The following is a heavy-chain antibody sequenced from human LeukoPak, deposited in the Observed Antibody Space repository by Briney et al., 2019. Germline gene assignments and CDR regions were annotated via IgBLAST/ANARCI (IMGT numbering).Heavy chain of an antibody. CDR1: GYSFTGYY. V-gene: IGHV1-2*06. D-gene: IGHD2-8*01. Sequence: ASVKVSCKASGYSFTGYYIHWVRQAPEQGLEWMGRINPNSGDTNHAQKFQGRVTMTRDTSINTAYMELSRLRSGDTAVYYCARLYCTNDVCSSFDYWGQGTLVTVSS. CDR3: ARLYCTNDVCSSFDY. CDR2: INPNSGDT. J-gene: IGHJ4*02.